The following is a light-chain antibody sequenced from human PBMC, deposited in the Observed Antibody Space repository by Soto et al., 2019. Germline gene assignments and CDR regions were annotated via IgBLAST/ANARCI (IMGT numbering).Light chain of an antibody. V-gene: IGKV1-5*03. CDR2: KAS. J-gene: IGKJ1*01. CDR3: QQYNNYGSWT. CDR1: QSISGG. Sequence: DIQMTQSPSTLSASVGYRVTITCRASQSISGGLAWYQQKPGKAPKLLIYKASTLESGVPSRFSGSGSGTEFTITISSRQPDDFATYYCQQYNNYGSWTFGQGTRVEIK.